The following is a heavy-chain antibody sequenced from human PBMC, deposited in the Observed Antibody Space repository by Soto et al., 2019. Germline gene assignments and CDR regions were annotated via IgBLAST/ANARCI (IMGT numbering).Heavy chain of an antibody. CDR1: GYTFSSYA. CDR2: INAGNGNT. J-gene: IGHJ4*02. Sequence: GASVKVACKGSGYTFSSYAMHWVRQAPGQRLEWMGWINAGNGNTKYSQKFQGRVTITRDTSASTAYMELSSLRSEDTAVYYCARSAPPLDYWGQGALVTVSS. V-gene: IGHV1-3*01. CDR3: ARSAPPLDY.